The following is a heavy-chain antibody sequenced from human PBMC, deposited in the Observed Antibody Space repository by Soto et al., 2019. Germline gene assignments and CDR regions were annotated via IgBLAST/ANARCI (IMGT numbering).Heavy chain of an antibody. V-gene: IGHV1-18*01. CDR3: ASVYYGSGSYYKSYYYFDV. D-gene: IGHD3-10*01. Sequence: QVQLGQSGAEVKKPGASVKVSCKASGYTFTSYGISWVRQAPGQGREGMGWISAYNGNTTNAQQLQGRVTMTTNTSTSTGYMELRSLRSDDTAVYYCASVYYGSGSYYKSYYYFDVWGKGTTVTVSS. J-gene: IGHJ6*03. CDR1: GYTFTSYG. CDR2: ISAYNGNT.